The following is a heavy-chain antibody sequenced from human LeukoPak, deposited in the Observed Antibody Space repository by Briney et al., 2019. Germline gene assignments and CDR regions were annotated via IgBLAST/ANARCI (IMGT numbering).Heavy chain of an antibody. CDR2: ISYDGSNK. Sequence: PGRPLRLSCAASGFTFSSYAMHWVRQAPGKGLEWVAVISYDGSNKYYADSVKGRFTISRDNSKNTLYLQMNSLRAEDTAVYYCARGGWSSGWYGDAFDIWGQGTMVTVSS. CDR1: GFTFSSYA. CDR3: ARGGWSSGWYGDAFDI. D-gene: IGHD6-19*01. J-gene: IGHJ3*02. V-gene: IGHV3-30-3*01.